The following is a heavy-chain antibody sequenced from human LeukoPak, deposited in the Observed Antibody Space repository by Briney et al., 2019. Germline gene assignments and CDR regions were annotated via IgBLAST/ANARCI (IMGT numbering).Heavy chain of an antibody. CDR2: INPNSGGT. Sequence: GASVKVSCKASGYTFTGYYMHWVRQAPGQGLEWMGWINPNSGGTNYAQKFQGRVTMTRDTSISTAYMELSRLRSDDTAVYYCAFGQGSKRGYYFDYWGQGTLVTVSS. CDR1: GYTFTGYY. D-gene: IGHD2-2*01. V-gene: IGHV1-2*02. CDR3: AFGQGSKRGYYFDY. J-gene: IGHJ4*02.